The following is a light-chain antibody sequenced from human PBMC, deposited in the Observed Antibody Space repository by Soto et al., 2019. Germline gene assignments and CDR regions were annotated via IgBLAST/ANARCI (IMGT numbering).Light chain of an antibody. J-gene: IGLJ1*01. CDR2: DVS. Sequence: QSVLTQPASVSGSPGQSITISCTGTSSDVGNYYYVSWYQQHPGKAPKLIIYDVSNRPSGVSNRFSGSKSGNTAPLTISGLQAEDEGTYYCSSYGGYNNVVFGTGTKVTVL. CDR3: SSYGGYNNVV. CDR1: SSDVGNYYY. V-gene: IGLV2-14*01.